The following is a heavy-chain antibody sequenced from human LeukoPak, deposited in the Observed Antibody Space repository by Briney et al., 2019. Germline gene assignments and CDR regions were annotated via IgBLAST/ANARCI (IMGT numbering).Heavy chain of an antibody. V-gene: IGHV1-18*01. D-gene: IGHD2-2*01. CDR1: RYTFTSYG. CDR3: ARDRLYCSSTSCYYGMDV. Sequence: ASVKVSCKASRYTFTSYGISWVRQAPGQGLEWMGWISAYNGNTNYAQKLQGRVTMTTDTSTSTAYMELRSLRSDDTAVYYCARDRLYCSSTSCYYGMDVWGQGTTVTVSS. J-gene: IGHJ6*02. CDR2: ISAYNGNT.